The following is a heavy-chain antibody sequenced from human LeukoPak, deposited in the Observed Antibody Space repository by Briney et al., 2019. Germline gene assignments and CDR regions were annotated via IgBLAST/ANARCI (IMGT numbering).Heavy chain of an antibody. Sequence: SETLSLTCAVYGGSFSGYYWSWLRQPPGKGLEWIGEINHSGSTNYNPSLKSRVTISVDTSKNQFSLKLSSVTAADTAVYYCARGATIFGVVITRGYYYGMDVWGQGTTVTVSS. CDR3: ARGATIFGVVITRGYYYGMDV. V-gene: IGHV4-34*01. CDR1: GGSFSGYY. J-gene: IGHJ6*02. CDR2: INHSGST. D-gene: IGHD3-3*01.